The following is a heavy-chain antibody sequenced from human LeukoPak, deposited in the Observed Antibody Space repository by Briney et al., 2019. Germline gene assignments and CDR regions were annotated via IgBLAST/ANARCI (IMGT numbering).Heavy chain of an antibody. CDR1: GFTFSNYW. V-gene: IGHV3-74*01. J-gene: IGHJ3*02. Sequence: GGSLRLSCAASGFTFSNYWMHWVRQAPGKGMVWVSLINSDGSSTIYADSVKGRFTISRDNAKNTLYLQMNSLRAEDTAVYYCARGLTIFGVVNDAFDIWGQGTMVTVSS. CDR3: ARGLTIFGVVNDAFDI. CDR2: INSDGSST. D-gene: IGHD3-3*01.